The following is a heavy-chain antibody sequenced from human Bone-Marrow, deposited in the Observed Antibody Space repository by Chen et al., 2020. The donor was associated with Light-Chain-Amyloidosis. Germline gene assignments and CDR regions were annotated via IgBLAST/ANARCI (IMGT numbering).Heavy chain of an antibody. CDR3: ARVGIQGMTFERYNYYYYMDV. CDR1: GFTLSSYA. V-gene: IGHV3-30-3*01. J-gene: IGHJ6*03. CDR2: ISNDGSTK. Sequence: QVQLVESGGGVVQPGRSLRLSCAASGFTLSSYAIHWVRQAPGKGLEGVAFISNDGSTKYYSDSVKGRFTISRDNSKTTLSLQMNSLRAEDTAVYYSARVGIQGMTFERYNYYYYMDVWGKGTTVTVSS. D-gene: IGHD5-18*01.